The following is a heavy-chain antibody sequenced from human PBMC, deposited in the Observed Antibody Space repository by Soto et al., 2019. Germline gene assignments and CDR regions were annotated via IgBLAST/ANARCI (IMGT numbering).Heavy chain of an antibody. V-gene: IGHV4-59*01. CDR1: GGSISTYY. J-gene: IGHJ4*02. D-gene: IGHD2-2*02. CDR2: IYYSGST. Sequence: XETLSLTCTVSGGSISTYYWSWIRQPPGKGLEWIGYIYYSGSTNYNPSLKSRITISVDTSKNQFSLKLTSVAAADTAVYYCARAISSSIPSYFDHWGQGTLVTVSS. CDR3: ARAISSSIPSYFDH.